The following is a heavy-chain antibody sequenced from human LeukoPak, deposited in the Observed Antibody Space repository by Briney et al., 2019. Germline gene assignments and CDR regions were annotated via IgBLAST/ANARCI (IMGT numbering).Heavy chain of an antibody. D-gene: IGHD4-11*01. CDR3: AKDHPRLYSNYPSLFDY. Sequence: GGSLRLSCAASGFTFSSYGMHWVRQAPGKGLEWVAFIRYDGSNKYYADSVKGRFTISRDNSKNTLYLQMNSLRAEDTAVYYCAKDHPRLYSNYPSLFDYWGQGTLVTVSS. CDR2: IRYDGSNK. V-gene: IGHV3-30*02. CDR1: GFTFSSYG. J-gene: IGHJ4*02.